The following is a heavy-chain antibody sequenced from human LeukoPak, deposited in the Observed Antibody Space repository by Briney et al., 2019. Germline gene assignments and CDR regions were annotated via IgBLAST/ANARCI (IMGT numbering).Heavy chain of an antibody. CDR1: GYTFTNYP. CDR3: STWGE. CDR2: MNPNSGDT. Sequence: ASVKVSCKASGYTFTNYPINWVRQAPGQGLEWMGWMNPNSGDTVYAQKFRGRFTFTRNTSVSTAYMELSSLRSEDTAVYYCSTWGEWGQGTLVTVSS. D-gene: IGHD3-16*01. V-gene: IGHV1-8*03. J-gene: IGHJ4*02.